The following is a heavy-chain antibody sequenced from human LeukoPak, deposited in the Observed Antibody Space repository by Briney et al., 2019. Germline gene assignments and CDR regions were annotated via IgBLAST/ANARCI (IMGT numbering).Heavy chain of an antibody. D-gene: IGHD1-1*01. V-gene: IGHV1-2*06. J-gene: IGHJ1*01. CDR3: ARENWNDF. CDR1: GYTFTGYY. CDR2: INPNSGDT. Sequence: VASVTVSCKASGYTFTGYYMHWVRQAPGQGLEWMGRINPNSGDTSYAQQFQGRVTMTRDTSITTAYMELSSLRSDDTAMYYCARENWNDFWGQGTLVTVSS.